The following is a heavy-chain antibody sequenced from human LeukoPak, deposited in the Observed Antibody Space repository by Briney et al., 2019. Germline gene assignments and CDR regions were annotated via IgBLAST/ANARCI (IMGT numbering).Heavy chain of an antibody. CDR2: VIPIFGTA. D-gene: IGHD3-10*01. Sequence: SVKVSCKASGYTSTSYGISWVRQAPGQGLEWMGGVIPIFGTANFAQKFQGRVTTTADESTSTAYMELSSLRSEDTAVYYCARGLGGYNYYGMDVWGQGTTVTVSS. V-gene: IGHV1-69*13. CDR3: ARGLGGYNYYGMDV. CDR1: GYTSTSYG. J-gene: IGHJ6*02.